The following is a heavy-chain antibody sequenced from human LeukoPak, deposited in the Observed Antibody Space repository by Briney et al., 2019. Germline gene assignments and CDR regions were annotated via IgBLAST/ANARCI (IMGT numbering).Heavy chain of an antibody. Sequence: PSETLSLTCAVSGGSISSGGYSWSWIRQPPGKGLEWIGYIYHSGSTYYNPSLKSRVTISVDRSKNQFSLKLNSVTAADTAVYYCARTDCSGGSCLGYYFDYWGQGTLVTVSS. D-gene: IGHD2-15*01. J-gene: IGHJ4*02. CDR2: IYHSGST. V-gene: IGHV4-30-2*01. CDR3: ARTDCSGGSCLGYYFDY. CDR1: GGSISSGGYS.